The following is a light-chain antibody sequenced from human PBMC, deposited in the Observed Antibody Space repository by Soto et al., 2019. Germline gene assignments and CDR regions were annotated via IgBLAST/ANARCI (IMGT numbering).Light chain of an antibody. CDR3: QQRYRTPIT. J-gene: IGKJ5*01. CDR1: QSISTY. Sequence: DMKRTHAASRVYLGVVDRVAITLLASQSISTYLNWYQQKPGKAPKVLIYAASNLQSGVTPRFSGSSSGTDFTLNISRLHPADPATHFCQQRYRTPITVRPGTRLEI. CDR2: AAS. V-gene: IGKV1-39*01.